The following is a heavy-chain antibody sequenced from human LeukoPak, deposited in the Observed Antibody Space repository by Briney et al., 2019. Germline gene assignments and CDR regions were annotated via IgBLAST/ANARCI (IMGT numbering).Heavy chain of an antibody. J-gene: IGHJ6*04. CDR1: GGTFSGYY. Sequence: PSETLSLTCAVYGGTFSGYYWSWIRQSPAKGLEWIGQIYHTGSTNYNPSLESRVTISLDTPNNQFSLKLTSVTAADTAVYYCARDDFGVALGGVWGKGTTVTVSP. V-gene: IGHV4-34*01. CDR3: ARDDFGVALGGV. D-gene: IGHD3-3*01. CDR2: IYHTGST.